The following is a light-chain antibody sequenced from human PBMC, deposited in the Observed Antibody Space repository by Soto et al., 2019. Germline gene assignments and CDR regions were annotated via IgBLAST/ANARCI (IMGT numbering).Light chain of an antibody. CDR3: SLYTSENTYV. Sequence: QSALTQPPSVSGSPGQSVTISCTGTSTDFVSYNRVSWYQQPPGTAPKLIIYEASNLPSGVPDRFSGSKSGNTASLTISGLQAADEADYYCSLYTSENTYVFGTGTKVTVL. J-gene: IGLJ1*01. CDR1: STDFVSYNR. CDR2: EAS. V-gene: IGLV2-18*01.